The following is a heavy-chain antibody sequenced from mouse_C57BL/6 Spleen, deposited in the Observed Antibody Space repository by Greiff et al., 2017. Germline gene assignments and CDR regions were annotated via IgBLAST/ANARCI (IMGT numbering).Heavy chain of an antibody. CDR3: ARDTTVDDQDYYAMDY. V-gene: IGHV1-53*01. D-gene: IGHD1-1*01. CDR2: INPSNGGT. J-gene: IGHJ4*01. CDR1: GYTFTSYW. Sequence: QVQLQQPGTELVKPGASVKLSCKASGYTFTSYWMHWVKQRPGQGLEWIGNINPSNGGTNYNEKFKSKATLTVDKSSSTAYMQLSSLTSEDSAVYYCARDTTVDDQDYYAMDYWGQGTSVTVSS.